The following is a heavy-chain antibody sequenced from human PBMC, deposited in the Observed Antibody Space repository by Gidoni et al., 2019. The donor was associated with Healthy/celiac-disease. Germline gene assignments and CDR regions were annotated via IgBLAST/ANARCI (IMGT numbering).Heavy chain of an antibody. CDR3: GRQHGSGSYYYGGNWFDP. CDR1: GGASSVYY. V-gene: IGHV4-59*08. J-gene: IGHJ5*02. Sequence: VQLQGSGPGLCKPSATLCLTCESSGGASSVYYWSWFRQPPGKGLEWIGYIYYSGSTNYNPDLKSRVTTSSETSTNQSSLKLSSVTAADTAVYYCGRQHGSGSYYYGGNWFDPWGQGTLVTVSS. D-gene: IGHD3-10*01. CDR2: IYYSGST.